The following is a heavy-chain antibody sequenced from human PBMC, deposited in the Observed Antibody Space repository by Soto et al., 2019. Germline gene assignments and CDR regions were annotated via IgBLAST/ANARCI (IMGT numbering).Heavy chain of an antibody. CDR1: GFTFSSYA. J-gene: IGHJ5*02. Sequence: QVQLVESGGGVVQPGRSLRLSCAASGFTFSSYAMHWVRQAPGKGLEWVAVISYDGSNKYYAESVKGRFTISRDNSKNTLYLQMNSLRAEDTAVYYCASVDILTGYYNPWGQGTLVTVSS. CDR3: ASVDILTGYYNP. V-gene: IGHV3-30-3*01. D-gene: IGHD3-9*01. CDR2: ISYDGSNK.